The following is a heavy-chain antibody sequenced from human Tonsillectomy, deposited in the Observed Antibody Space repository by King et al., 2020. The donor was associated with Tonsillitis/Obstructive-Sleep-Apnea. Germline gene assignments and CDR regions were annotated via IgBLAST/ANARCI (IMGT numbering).Heavy chain of an antibody. CDR1: GYSFTSYW. CDR2: IEPSDAYT. D-gene: IGHD6-6*01. CDR3: ARRAAREYSSSFMDY. V-gene: IGHV5-10-1*01. J-gene: IGHJ4*02. Sequence: QLVQSGAEVKKPGESLRISCKGAGYSFTSYWISWVRQMPGKGLEWMGRIEPSDAYTNDSPSSQGHVTISAYKSISTGYLQWSSLKASDTAMYYCARRAAREYSSSFMDYWGQGTLVTVSS.